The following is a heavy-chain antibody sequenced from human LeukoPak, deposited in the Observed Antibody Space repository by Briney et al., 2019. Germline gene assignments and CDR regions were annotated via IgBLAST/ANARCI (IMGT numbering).Heavy chain of an antibody. J-gene: IGHJ5*02. CDR1: GGSISGYY. CDR3: ARVKVRWLHTS. V-gene: IGHV4-34*01. Sequence: SETLSLTCTVSGGSISGYYWSWIRQPPGKGLEWIGEINHSGSTNYNPSLKSRVTISVDTSKNQFSLKLSSVTAADTAVYYCARVKVRWLHTSWGQGTLVTVSS. CDR2: INHSGST. D-gene: IGHD5-18*01.